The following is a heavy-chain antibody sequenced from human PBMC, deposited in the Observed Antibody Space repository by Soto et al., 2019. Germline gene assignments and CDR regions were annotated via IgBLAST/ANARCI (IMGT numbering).Heavy chain of an antibody. J-gene: IGHJ4*02. CDR2: ISGTASRT. Sequence: EVQLLESGGGLVLPGGSLRLSCAGSGCTPTTTPLSWVRQPPGKGLEWVTTISGTASRTYYVDSVKGRFFISRDNSKNTVTLQMNNLTPDDTAVYYCATSFRYFDNWGQGTRVTVSS. CDR3: ATSFRYFDN. CDR1: GCTPTTTP. D-gene: IGHD3-9*01. V-gene: IGHV3-23*01.